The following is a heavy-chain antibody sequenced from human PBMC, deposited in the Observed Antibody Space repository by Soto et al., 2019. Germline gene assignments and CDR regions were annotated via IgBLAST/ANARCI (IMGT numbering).Heavy chain of an antibody. CDR2: VIPGGST. V-gene: IGHV4-61*01. D-gene: IGHD6-13*01. Sequence: SETLCLSCTVSVDSVSIGSYVRTWIRQPPGKGLEWIGYVIPGGSTSYNPSLKSRVTLSIDTSENQFSLKLNSMTAADTAVYYCARQRVLPAKYFFDYWGQGTMVTVSS. CDR3: ARQRVLPAKYFFDY. CDR1: VDSVSIGSYV. J-gene: IGHJ4*02.